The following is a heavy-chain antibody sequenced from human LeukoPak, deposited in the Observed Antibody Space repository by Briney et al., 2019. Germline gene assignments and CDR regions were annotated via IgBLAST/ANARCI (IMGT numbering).Heavy chain of an antibody. V-gene: IGHV4-39*01. J-gene: IGHJ4*02. CDR2: ISYSGST. Sequence: SETLSLTCTVSGGSISSSYYWGWIRQPPGKGLEWIGSISYSGSTYYNPSLKSRVTISVDTSKNQFSLNLSSVTAADTAVYYCARHDIIAVAFSYWGQGTLVTVSS. CDR1: GGSISSSYY. CDR3: ARHDIIAVAFSY. D-gene: IGHD6-19*01.